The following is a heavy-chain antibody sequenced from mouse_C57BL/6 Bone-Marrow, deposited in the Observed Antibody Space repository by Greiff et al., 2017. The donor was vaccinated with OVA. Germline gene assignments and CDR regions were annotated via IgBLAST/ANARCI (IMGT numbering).Heavy chain of an antibody. D-gene: IGHD1-1*01. CDR2: IYPGDGDT. CDR3: ARSGYCYYGSSFDY. J-gene: IGHJ2*01. CDR1: GYAFSSSW. V-gene: IGHV1-82*01. Sequence: QVQLKESGPELVKPGASVKISCKASGYAFSSSWMNWVKQRPGKGLEWIGRIYPGDGDTNYNGKFKGKATLTADKSSSTAYMQLSSLTSEDSAVXFCARSGYCYYGSSFDYWGQGTTLTVSS.